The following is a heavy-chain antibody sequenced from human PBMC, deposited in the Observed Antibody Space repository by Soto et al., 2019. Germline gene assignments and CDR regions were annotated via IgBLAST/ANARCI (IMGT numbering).Heavy chain of an antibody. V-gene: IGHV4-34*01. CDR2: INHSGST. CDR3: AGNIVATISSFDY. J-gene: IGHJ4*02. D-gene: IGHD5-12*01. Sequence: QVQLQQWGAGLLKPSETLSLTCVVYGGSFSGYYWSWIRQSPGKGLEWIGGINHSGSTNYNPSLKSRVTMSVDTSKNQFSLKLSSVTAADTAEYYCAGNIVATISSFDYWGQGTLVTVSS. CDR1: GGSFSGYY.